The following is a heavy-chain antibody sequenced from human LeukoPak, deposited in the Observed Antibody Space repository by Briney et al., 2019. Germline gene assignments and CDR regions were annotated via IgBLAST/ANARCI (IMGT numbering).Heavy chain of an antibody. Sequence: GGSLRLSCAASGFVFSNYAMSWVRQAPGKGLEWVSTLSVIGGTPYYADSMRDRFTISRENSKNTLYLQMNSLRAEDTAIYYCAKVYYDFLTGYSRHSDYWGQGILVTVSS. CDR1: GFVFSNYA. CDR3: AKVYYDFLTGYSRHSDY. D-gene: IGHD3-9*01. J-gene: IGHJ4*02. V-gene: IGHV3-23*01. CDR2: LSVIGGTP.